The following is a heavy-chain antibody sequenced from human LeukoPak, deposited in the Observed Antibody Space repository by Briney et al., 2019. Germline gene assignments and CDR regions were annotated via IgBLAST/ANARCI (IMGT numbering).Heavy chain of an antibody. CDR2: IYSGGST. V-gene: IGHV3-66*01. D-gene: IGHD2-21*02. J-gene: IGHJ4*02. CDR3: ASWAYCGGDCYFFDY. Sequence: GGSLRLSCAASGFTVSNNYMSWVRQASGKGLEWVSVIYSGGSTYYADSVKGRFTISRDNSKNTLYLQMNSLRAEDTAVYYCASWAYCGGDCYFFDYWGQGTLVTVSS. CDR1: GFTVSNNY.